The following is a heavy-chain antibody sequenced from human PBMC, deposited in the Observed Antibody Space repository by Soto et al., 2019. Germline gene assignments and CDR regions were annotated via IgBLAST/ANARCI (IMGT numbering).Heavy chain of an antibody. CDR1: GFTFSDYA. J-gene: IGHJ4*02. V-gene: IGHV3-30*18. CDR2: VSHDGRNT. Sequence: VQLVESGGGVVQPGRSLRLSCAASGFTFSDYAMHWVRQAPGKGLEWVAVVSHDGRNTHYADSVKGRFTISRDSSKNTVSQEMTSLRAEDTAVYYCAKGGRKWLVTSDFNYWGQGALVTVSS. CDR3: AKGGRKWLVTSDFNY. D-gene: IGHD6-19*01.